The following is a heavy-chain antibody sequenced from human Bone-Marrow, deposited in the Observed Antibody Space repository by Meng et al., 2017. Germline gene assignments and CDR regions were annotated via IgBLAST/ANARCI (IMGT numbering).Heavy chain of an antibody. CDR2: ISSSSSSI. CDR1: GFTFSSYS. D-gene: IGHD3-10*01. V-gene: IGHV3-21*01. CDR3: ARGITMVRGVIFIYCYYGMDV. J-gene: IGHJ6*02. Sequence: GESLKISCAASGFTFSSYSMNWVRQAPGKGLEWVSAISSSSSSILYADSVKGRFTISRDNAKNSLYLQMNSLRAEDTAVYYCARGITMVRGVIFIYCYYGMDVWGQGTTVTVSS.